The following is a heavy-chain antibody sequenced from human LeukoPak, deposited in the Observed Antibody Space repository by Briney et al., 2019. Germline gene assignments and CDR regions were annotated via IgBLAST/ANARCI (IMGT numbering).Heavy chain of an antibody. V-gene: IGHV5-51*01. CDR2: ISPGDSDT. J-gene: IGHJ4*02. CDR1: GYNFTTYW. Sequence: GESLKISCKASGYNFTTYWIGWVRQLPGKGLEWMGIISPGDSDTRYSPSFQGQVTISADKSIRTAYLQWSSLKASDTAMYYCARNRILGATRAAFDYWGQGTLVTVSS. CDR3: ARNRILGATRAAFDY. D-gene: IGHD1-26*01.